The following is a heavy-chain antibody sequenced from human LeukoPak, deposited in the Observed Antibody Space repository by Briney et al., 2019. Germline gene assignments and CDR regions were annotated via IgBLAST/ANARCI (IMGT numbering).Heavy chain of an antibody. CDR3: ARGWYYYDSSGYWYYFDY. D-gene: IGHD3-22*01. CDR2: INHSGST. CDR1: GGSFSGYY. V-gene: IGHV4-34*01. J-gene: IGHJ4*02. Sequence: SETLSLTCAVYGGSFSGYYWSWIRQPPGKGLEGIGEINHSGSTNYNPSLKSRVTISVDTSKNQFSLKLSSVTAGDTAVYYCARGWYYYDSSGYWYYFDYWGQGTLVTVSS.